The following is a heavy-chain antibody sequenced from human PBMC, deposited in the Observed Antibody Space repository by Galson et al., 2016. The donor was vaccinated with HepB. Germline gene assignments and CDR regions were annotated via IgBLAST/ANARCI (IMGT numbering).Heavy chain of an antibody. Sequence: SLRLSCAASGFTFSNYAMNWVRQAPGKGLEWVSSISGNGGRIYYADSVKGRFTISRDNSKNTLSLEMNSLRAEDTAVYYCAKGGNTAAAIFRPDIPFDYSGQGTLVTVSS. J-gene: IGHJ4*02. CDR1: GFTFSNYA. CDR2: ISGNGGRI. D-gene: IGHD2-2*01. CDR3: AKGGNTAAAIFRPDIPFDY. V-gene: IGHV3-23*01.